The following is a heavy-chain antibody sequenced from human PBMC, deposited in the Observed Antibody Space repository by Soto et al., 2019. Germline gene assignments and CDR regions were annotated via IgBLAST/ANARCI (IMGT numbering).Heavy chain of an antibody. J-gene: IGHJ4*02. D-gene: IGHD1-1*01. V-gene: IGHV3-7*03. CDR3: ARLTEAVTTFVY. CDR2: INQGGSVK. Sequence: VGSLRLSCEASGFALSPYWMSWVRQAPGKGLEWVASINQGGSVKHYVDSVRGRFSISRDNAKNPLFLQMNSLSAEDTAVYYCARLTEAVTTFVYWGQGTPVTVSS. CDR1: GFALSPYW.